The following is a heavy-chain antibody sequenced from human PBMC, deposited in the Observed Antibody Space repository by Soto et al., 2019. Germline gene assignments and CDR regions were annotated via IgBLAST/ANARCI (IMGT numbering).Heavy chain of an antibody. CDR1: GLTFNNYA. V-gene: IGHV3-23*01. CDR3: AKDALGDYFYYGMDV. Sequence: GSLRLSCAVSGLTFNNYAMNWVRQAPGKGLEWVSSISDSGGRTYYADSVKGRFTISRDNSKNTLYLQMNSLRAEDTAIYYCAKDALGDYFYYGMDVWGQGTTVTVSS. CDR2: ISDSGGRT. J-gene: IGHJ6*02.